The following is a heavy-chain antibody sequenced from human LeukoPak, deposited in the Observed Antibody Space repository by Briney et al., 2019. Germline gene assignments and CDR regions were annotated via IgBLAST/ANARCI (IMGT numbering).Heavy chain of an antibody. J-gene: IGHJ4*02. Sequence: GESLKISCKGSGYTISNSIIGWLRHMPGKGLEWLGIINPGHSKTRYSPSFQGQVTISADKSISTAYLQWSSLRGSDTAMYYCARLPAASAMRGDYWGQGTLVTVSS. D-gene: IGHD2-2*01. CDR1: GYTISNSI. V-gene: IGHV5-51*01. CDR2: INPGHSKT. CDR3: ARLPAASAMRGDY.